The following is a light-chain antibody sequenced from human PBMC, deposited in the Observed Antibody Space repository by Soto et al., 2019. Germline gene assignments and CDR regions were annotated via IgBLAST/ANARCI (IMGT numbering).Light chain of an antibody. Sequence: QSVLTQPASVSGSPGQSITISCTGTSSDVGGYNYVSWYQQHPGKAPKLMIYYVSNRPSGVSNLLSGSKSGNTASLTISGLQAEDEADYYCSSYTSSSTLGVFGTGTKLTVL. CDR2: YVS. CDR1: SSDVGGYNY. CDR3: SSYTSSSTLGV. J-gene: IGLJ1*01. V-gene: IGLV2-14*01.